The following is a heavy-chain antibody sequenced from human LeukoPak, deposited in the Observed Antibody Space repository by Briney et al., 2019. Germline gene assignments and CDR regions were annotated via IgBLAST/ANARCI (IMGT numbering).Heavy chain of an antibody. J-gene: IGHJ4*02. Sequence: SETLSLTCTVSGGSISSYYWSWIRQPPGKGLEWIGYIYYSGSTYYNPSLKSRVTISVDTSKNQFSLKLSSVTAADTAVYYCARDGRIQPLDYWGQGTLVTVSS. D-gene: IGHD5-18*01. CDR3: ARDGRIQPLDY. V-gene: IGHV4-30-4*08. CDR2: IYYSGST. CDR1: GGSISSYY.